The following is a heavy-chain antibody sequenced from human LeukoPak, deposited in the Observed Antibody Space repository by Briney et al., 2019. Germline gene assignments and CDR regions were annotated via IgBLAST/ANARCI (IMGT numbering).Heavy chain of an antibody. V-gene: IGHV1-69*13. Sequence: SVKVSCKASGGTFSSYAISWVRQAPGQGLEWMGGIIPIFGTANYAQKFQGRATITADESTSTAYMELSSLRSEDTAVYYCARGAGGVVAFYWYFDLWGRGTLVTVSS. CDR2: IIPIFGTA. CDR3: ARGAGGVVAFYWYFDL. D-gene: IGHD3-16*01. J-gene: IGHJ2*01. CDR1: GGTFSSYA.